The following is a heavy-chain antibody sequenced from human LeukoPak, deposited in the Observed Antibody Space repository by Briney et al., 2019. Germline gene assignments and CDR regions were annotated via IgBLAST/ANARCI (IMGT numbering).Heavy chain of an antibody. J-gene: IGHJ4*02. V-gene: IGHV3-23*01. D-gene: IGHD6-13*01. CDR1: GFTFSSYA. CDR3: ARGIAASGTSPFDY. CDR2: ISGSGVTT. Sequence: GGSLRLSRAASGFTFSSYAMSWVRQAPGKGLEWVSTISGSGVTTYYADSVKGQFTISRDKSKNTSYLQMNSLRVEDTAVYYCARGIAASGTSPFDYSGQRILVTVSS.